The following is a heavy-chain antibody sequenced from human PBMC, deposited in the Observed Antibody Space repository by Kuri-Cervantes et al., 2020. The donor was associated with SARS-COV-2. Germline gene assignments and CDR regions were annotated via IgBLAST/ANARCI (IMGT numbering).Heavy chain of an antibody. CDR2: ISSSSSYI. CDR3: ARVPNVVPAAIGGGY. V-gene: IGHV3-21*01. J-gene: IGHJ4*02. CDR1: GFTFSSYS. Sequence: GESLKISCAASGFTFSSYSMNWVRQAPGKGLEWVSSISSSSSYIYYADSVKGRFTISRDNAKNSLYLQMNSLRAEDTAVYYCARVPNVVPAAIGGGYWGQGTLVTVSS. D-gene: IGHD2-2*02.